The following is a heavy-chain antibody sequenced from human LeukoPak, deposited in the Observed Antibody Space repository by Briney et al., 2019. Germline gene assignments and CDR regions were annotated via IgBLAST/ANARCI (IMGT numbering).Heavy chain of an antibody. Sequence: GASVKVSCKASGYTFTSYGISWVRQAPGQGLEWMGWISAYNGNTNYAQKLQGRVTMTTDTSTSTAYMELRSLRSDDTAVYYCARDRLRSLQPPYFDYWGQGTLVTVSS. CDR3: ARDRLRSLQPPYFDY. CDR1: GYTFTSYG. D-gene: IGHD5-24*01. CDR2: ISAYNGNT. V-gene: IGHV1-18*01. J-gene: IGHJ4*02.